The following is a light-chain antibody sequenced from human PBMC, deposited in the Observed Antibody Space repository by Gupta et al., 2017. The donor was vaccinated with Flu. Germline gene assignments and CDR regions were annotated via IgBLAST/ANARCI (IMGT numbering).Light chain of an antibody. Sequence: QSVLTQPPSVSGAPGQRVTISCTGSSSNIGAGYDFHWYQQLPGRAPKVLIYGSSNRPSGVPDRFFGSKSGISASLAITGLQAEDEADYYCQSEYTSRSGWVFGGGTKVTAL. CDR3: QSEYTSRSGWV. CDR1: SSNIGAGYD. V-gene: IGLV1-40*01. J-gene: IGLJ3*02. CDR2: GSS.